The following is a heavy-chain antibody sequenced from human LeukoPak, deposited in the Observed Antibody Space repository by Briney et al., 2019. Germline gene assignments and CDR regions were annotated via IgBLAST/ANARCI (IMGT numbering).Heavy chain of an antibody. V-gene: IGHV1-2*02. CDR3: ASTIKNTVTTLNY. CDR2: IYLNSCGT. Sequence: SVQVSCMASGYTFPDYFIHGLRPAPGQGLEWMGWIYLNSCGTNFAQKLQGRGTMTRDTSISTAYMELSSLRADDTAVYYFASTIKNTVTTLNYWGQGTLVTVSS. D-gene: IGHD4-17*01. CDR1: GYTFPDYF. J-gene: IGHJ4*02.